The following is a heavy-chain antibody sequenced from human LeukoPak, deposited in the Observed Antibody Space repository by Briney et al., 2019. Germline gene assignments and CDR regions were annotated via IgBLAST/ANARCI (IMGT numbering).Heavy chain of an antibody. J-gene: IGHJ6*02. CDR1: GLTFSSSW. V-gene: IGHV3-21*01. CDR3: ARDLRIRVGQQLVLYEGYYYGMDV. CDR2: ISSSSSYI. Sequence: GGSLRLSCAVSGLTFSSSWMDWVRQAPGKGLEWVSSISSSSSYIYYADSVKGRFTISRDNAKNSLYLQMNSLRAEDTAVYYCARDLRIRVGQQLVLYEGYYYGMDVWGQGTTVTVSS. D-gene: IGHD6-13*01.